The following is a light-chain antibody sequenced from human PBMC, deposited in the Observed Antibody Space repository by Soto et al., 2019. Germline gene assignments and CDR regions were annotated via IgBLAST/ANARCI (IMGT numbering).Light chain of an antibody. CDR3: QQYGSSVT. J-gene: IGKJ3*01. CDR1: QTISRSY. Sequence: EIVLTQSPGNLSLSPGERATLSCRASQTISRSYLGWYQQKPGQAPRVLMTGASNRATGVPDRFSGSGSGTHFTLTIRRLEPEDSASYYCQQYGSSVTFGPGTKVEIK. CDR2: GAS. V-gene: IGKV3-20*01.